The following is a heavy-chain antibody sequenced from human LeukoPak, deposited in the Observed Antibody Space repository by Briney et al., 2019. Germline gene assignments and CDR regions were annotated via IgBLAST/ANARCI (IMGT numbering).Heavy chain of an antibody. Sequence: PGGSLRLSCAASGFTFSSYGMHWVRQAPGKGLEWVAFIRYDGSNKYYADSVKGRFTISRDNSKNTLYLQMNSLRAEDTAVYYCATAGSGWPKVPFDYWGQGTLVTVSS. V-gene: IGHV3-30*02. CDR3: ATAGSGWPKVPFDY. CDR1: GFTFSSYG. J-gene: IGHJ4*02. D-gene: IGHD6-19*01. CDR2: IRYDGSNK.